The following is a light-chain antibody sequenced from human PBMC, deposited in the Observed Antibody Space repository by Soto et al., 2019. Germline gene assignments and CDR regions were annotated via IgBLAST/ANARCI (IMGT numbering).Light chain of an antibody. J-gene: IGKJ1*01. Sequence: EIVLTQSPGTLSLSPGERATLSCRASQSVSSSYLAWYQHKPGQAPSLLIYGASSSATGIPDRFSGSGSGTDFTLTISRLEPEDFAVYYCQQYGSSPKTFCQRTKVDIK. CDR3: QQYGSSPKT. CDR2: GAS. V-gene: IGKV3-20*01. CDR1: QSVSSSY.